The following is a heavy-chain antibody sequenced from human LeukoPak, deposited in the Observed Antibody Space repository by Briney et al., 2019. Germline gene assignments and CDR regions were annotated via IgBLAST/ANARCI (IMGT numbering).Heavy chain of an antibody. CDR1: GYTFTSYD. D-gene: IGHD3-16*02. Sequence: GASVKVSCKASGYTFTSYDINWVRQATGQGLEWMGWMNPNSGNTGYAQKFHGRVTITRNTSISTAYMELSSLRSEDTAVYYCARGDRGYYYYYMDVWGKGTTATVSS. CDR3: ARGDRGYYYYYMDV. V-gene: IGHV1-8*03. CDR2: MNPNSGNT. J-gene: IGHJ6*03.